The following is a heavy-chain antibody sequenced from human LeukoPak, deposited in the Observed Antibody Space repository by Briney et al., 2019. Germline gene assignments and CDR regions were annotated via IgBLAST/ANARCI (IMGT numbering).Heavy chain of an antibody. CDR3: AKGSSCYYDNPTFFDY. V-gene: IGHV3-23*01. J-gene: IGHJ4*02. D-gene: IGHD3-22*01. Sequence: GGSLRLSCAASGFTFSSYAMSWVRQAPGKGLEWVSAISGSGGSTYYADSVKGRFTISRDNSKNTLYLQMNCLRAEDTAVYYGAKGSSCYYDNPTFFDYWGQGTLVTVSS. CDR1: GFTFSSYA. CDR2: ISGSGGST.